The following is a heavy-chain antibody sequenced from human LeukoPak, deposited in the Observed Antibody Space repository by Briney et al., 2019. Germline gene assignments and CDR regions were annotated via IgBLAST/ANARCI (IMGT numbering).Heavy chain of an antibody. CDR1: GFAFSDFW. Sequence: GGSLRLSCAASGFAFSDFWMSWVRQAPGKGLEWVAHINQDGSKEYYMDSVKARFTISRDNAKNSLSLQMNSLRAEDTAVYYCVRDGGVSGYDLLDYWGQGTLVTVSS. V-gene: IGHV3-7*01. J-gene: IGHJ4*02. CDR2: INQDGSKE. D-gene: IGHD5-12*01. CDR3: VRDGGVSGYDLLDY.